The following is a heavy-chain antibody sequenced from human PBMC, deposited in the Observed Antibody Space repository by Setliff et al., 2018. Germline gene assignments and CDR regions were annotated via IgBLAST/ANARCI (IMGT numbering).Heavy chain of an antibody. D-gene: IGHD3-22*01. V-gene: IGHV1-18*01. CDR1: GGTFSSYA. CDR3: AREREWVFHYDSSGPFDY. Sequence: ASVKVSCKASGGTFSSYAISWVRQAPGQGLEWMGWIGAYNGNTYNAHKFQGRVTMTTDTSTSTAYMELRSLRSDDTAVYYCAREREWVFHYDSSGPFDYWGQGTLVTVSS. J-gene: IGHJ4*02. CDR2: IGAYNGNT.